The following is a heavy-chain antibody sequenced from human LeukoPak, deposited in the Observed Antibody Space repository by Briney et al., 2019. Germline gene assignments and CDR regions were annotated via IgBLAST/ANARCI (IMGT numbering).Heavy chain of an antibody. V-gene: IGHV3-30*02. D-gene: IGHD4-11*01. CDR1: GFTFSSYG. CDR2: IRYDGSNK. J-gene: IGHJ5*02. CDR3: AKAMTTVTNWFDP. Sequence: GGSLRLSCAASGFTFSSYGMHWVRQAPGKGQEWVAFIRYDGSNKYYADSVKGRFTISRDNSKNTLYLQMNSLRAEDTAVYYCAKAMTTVTNWFDPWGQGTLVTVSS.